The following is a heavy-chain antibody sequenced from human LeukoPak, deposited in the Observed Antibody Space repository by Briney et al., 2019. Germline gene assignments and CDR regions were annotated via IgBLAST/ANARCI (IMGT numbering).Heavy chain of an antibody. J-gene: IGHJ4*02. CDR2: IHTGGGT. CDR3: ARLTRLSTSPDRYYLDY. Sequence: PSETLSLTCTVSGDSIGSYYWSWIRQPPGKGLEWIGYIHTGGGTSYIPSLKGRVTISIDTSKNQFSLKLSSVTAADSAVYYCARLTRLSTSPDRYYLDYWGQGTLVTVSS. CDR1: GDSIGSYY. D-gene: IGHD6-6*01. V-gene: IGHV4-4*09.